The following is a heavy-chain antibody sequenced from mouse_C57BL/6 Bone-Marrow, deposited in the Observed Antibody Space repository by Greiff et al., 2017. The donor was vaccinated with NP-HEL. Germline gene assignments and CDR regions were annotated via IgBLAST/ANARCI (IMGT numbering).Heavy chain of an antibody. Sequence: EVQRVESGPGLVKPSQSLSLTCSVTGYSITSGYYWNWIRQFPGNKLEWMGYISYDGSNNYNPSLKNRISITRDTSKNQFFLKLNSVTTEDTATYYCARDHGYWGQGTTLTVSS. CDR1: GYSITSGYY. V-gene: IGHV3-6*01. J-gene: IGHJ2*01. CDR2: ISYDGSN. CDR3: ARDHGY.